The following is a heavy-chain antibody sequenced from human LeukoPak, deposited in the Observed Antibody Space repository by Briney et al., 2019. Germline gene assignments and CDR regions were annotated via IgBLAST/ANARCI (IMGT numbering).Heavy chain of an antibody. CDR3: ARDLDLDPGFRPYFCDY. V-gene: IGHV3-74*01. J-gene: IGHJ4*02. CDR2: INSDGSST. D-gene: IGHD3-3*01. CDR1: GFSFSTYA. Sequence: GGSLRLSCSASGFSFSTYAMSWVRQAPGKGLVWVSRINSDGSSTSYADSVKGRFTISRDNAKNTLYLQLNSLRAEDTAVYYCARDLDLDPGFRPYFCDYWGQGTLVTVS.